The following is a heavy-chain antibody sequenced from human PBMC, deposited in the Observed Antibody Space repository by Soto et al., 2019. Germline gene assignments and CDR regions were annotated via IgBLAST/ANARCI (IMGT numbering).Heavy chain of an antibody. V-gene: IGHV3-30*04. D-gene: IGHD3-22*01. CDR2: ISFDGTNK. CDR3: AREMISLIIGGGSAMDV. CDR1: KFTFASYV. Sequence: QVQLVESGGGVVQPERSQRLSCTASKFTFASYVMHWVRQAPGEGLEWVALISFDGTNKYYADSVKGRFTISRDNSKNTLYLHMNSLRPEDTAVYYCAREMISLIIGGGSAMDVWGQGTTVTVS. J-gene: IGHJ6*02.